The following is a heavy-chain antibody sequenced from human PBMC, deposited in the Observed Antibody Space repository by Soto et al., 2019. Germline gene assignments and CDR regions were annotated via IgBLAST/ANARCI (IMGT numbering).Heavy chain of an antibody. D-gene: IGHD5-12*01. CDR3: ARVRRPLRHYYYYGMDV. Sequence: SETLSLTCTVSGGSISSGDYYWSWIRQPPGKGLEWIGYIYYSGSTYYNPSLKSRVTISVDTSKNQFSLKLSSVTAADTAVYYCARVRRPLRHYYYYGMDVWRQGTTVTVSS. CDR1: GGSISSGDYY. V-gene: IGHV4-30-4*01. CDR2: IYYSGST. J-gene: IGHJ6*02.